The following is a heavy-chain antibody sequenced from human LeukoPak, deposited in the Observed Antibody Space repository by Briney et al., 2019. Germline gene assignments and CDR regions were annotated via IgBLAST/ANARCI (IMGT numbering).Heavy chain of an antibody. Sequence: PGRSLRLSCTASGFTFGYYAMSWFRQAPGKGLEWVGFIRSKAYGGTTEYAASVKGRFTISRDDSKSIAYLQMNSLKTEDTAVYHCPRDRGYYHDSSGYYYPGPSINWGQGTLVTVSS. CDR2: IRSKAYGGTT. CDR1: GFTFGYYA. D-gene: IGHD3-22*01. J-gene: IGHJ4*02. V-gene: IGHV3-49*03. CDR3: PRDRGYYHDSSGYYYPGPSIN.